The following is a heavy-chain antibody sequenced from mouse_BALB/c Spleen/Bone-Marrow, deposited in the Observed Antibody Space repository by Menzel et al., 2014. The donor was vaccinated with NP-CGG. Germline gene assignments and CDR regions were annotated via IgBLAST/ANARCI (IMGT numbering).Heavy chain of an antibody. CDR3: ARWLPLAY. D-gene: IGHD2-2*01. V-gene: IGHV14-3*02. J-gene: IGHJ3*01. CDR2: IDPADGNT. Sequence: EVQLQESGAELVKPGASVKLSCTASGFNIKDTYMHWVKQRPEQGLEWIGRIDPADGNTKYDPKFQGKATITADTSSNTAYLQLSSLTSEDTAVYYCARWLPLAYWGQGTLVTVSA. CDR1: GFNIKDTY.